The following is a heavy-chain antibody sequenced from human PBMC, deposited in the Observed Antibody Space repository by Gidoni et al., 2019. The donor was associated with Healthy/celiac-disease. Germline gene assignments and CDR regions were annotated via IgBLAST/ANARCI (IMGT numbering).Heavy chain of an antibody. CDR3: TTYHYDFWSGYPIDY. V-gene: IGHV3-15*01. D-gene: IGHD3-3*01. J-gene: IGHJ4*02. CDR1: GFTFSNAW. Sequence: EVQLVESGGGLVKPGVSLRLSCAASGFTFSNAWMSWVRQDPGKGLEWVGHIKSKTDGGTTDYAAPVKGRFTISRDDSKNTLYLQMNSLKTEDTAVYYCTTYHYDFWSGYPIDYWGQGTLVTVSS. CDR2: IKSKTDGGTT.